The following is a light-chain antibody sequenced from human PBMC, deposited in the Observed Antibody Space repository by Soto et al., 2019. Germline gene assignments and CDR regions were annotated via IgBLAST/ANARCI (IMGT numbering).Light chain of an antibody. CDR2: AAS. CDR1: QSIKTY. CDR3: QQTYSTWWT. J-gene: IGKJ1*01. Sequence: DIQMTQSPSSRSASVGDTVTITCRASQSIKTYLNWYQQKPGKAPRLLIYAASSLQSGVPSRFSGGGYGTGFTLTISSLQPEDFATYYCQQTYSTWWTFGQGTKVDIK. V-gene: IGKV1-39*01.